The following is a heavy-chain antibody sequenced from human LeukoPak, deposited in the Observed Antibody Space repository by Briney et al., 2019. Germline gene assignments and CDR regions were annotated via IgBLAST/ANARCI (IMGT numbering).Heavy chain of an antibody. Sequence: GGSLRLSCAASGFTFSSYAMHWVRQAPGKGLEWVAVISYDGSNKYYADSVKGRFTISRDNSKNTLYLQMNSLRAEDTAVYYCARLKTMIVVVNPFDYWGQGTLVTVSS. D-gene: IGHD3-22*01. CDR2: ISYDGSNK. V-gene: IGHV3-30-3*01. CDR3: ARLKTMIVVVNPFDY. J-gene: IGHJ4*02. CDR1: GFTFSSYA.